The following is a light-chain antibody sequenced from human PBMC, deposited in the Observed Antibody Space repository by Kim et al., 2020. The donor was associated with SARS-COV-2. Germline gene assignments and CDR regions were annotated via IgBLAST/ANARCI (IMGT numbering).Light chain of an antibody. Sequence: DIQMTQSPSSLSASVGDRVTITCRASQGINNYLAWFQQKPGKAPKSLIYNAVKLHSGVPSRFSGSGSGTEFTITISSLQPEDFATYYCQHYLTYPFDVGPGTKVDIK. CDR2: NAV. CDR1: QGINNY. J-gene: IGKJ3*01. V-gene: IGKV1-16*01. CDR3: QHYLTYPFD.